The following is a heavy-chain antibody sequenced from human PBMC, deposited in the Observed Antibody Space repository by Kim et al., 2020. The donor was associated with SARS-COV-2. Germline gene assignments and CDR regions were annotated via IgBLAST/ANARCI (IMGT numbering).Heavy chain of an antibody. CDR2: I. CDR3: AKEGFAPFDY. V-gene: IGHV3-9*01. J-gene: IGHJ4*02. D-gene: IGHD2-15*01. Sequence: IGYADSVKGRFTISRDNAKNSLYLQMNSLRAEDTALYYCAKEGFAPFDYWGQGTLVTVSS.